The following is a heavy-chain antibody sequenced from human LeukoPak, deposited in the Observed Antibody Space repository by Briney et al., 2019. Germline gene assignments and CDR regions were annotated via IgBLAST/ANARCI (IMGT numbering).Heavy chain of an antibody. Sequence: ASVQVSCKASGYSFSIYGITWVRQAPGQGLEWMGWIYPTSGDIDYSHIFEGRVTMTRDTSTSTAYMELSRLRSDDTAVYYCARAAIAVAGDYHYHYMDVWGKGTTVTVSS. V-gene: IGHV1-2*02. CDR2: IYPTSGDI. CDR1: GYSFSIYG. D-gene: IGHD6-19*01. CDR3: ARAAIAVAGDYHYHYMDV. J-gene: IGHJ6*03.